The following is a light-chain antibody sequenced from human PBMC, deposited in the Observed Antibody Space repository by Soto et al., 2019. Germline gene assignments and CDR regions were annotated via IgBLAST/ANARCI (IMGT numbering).Light chain of an antibody. Sequence: EIVLTQSPGTLSLSPGERATLSCRASQSVSSSYLAWYQQKPGQAPRLLIYGASSRATGIPDRFSGSGSGTDFTLTISRLELEDFAVYYCQQYGRTWTFGQGTKVEIK. J-gene: IGKJ1*01. CDR2: GAS. CDR1: QSVSSSY. CDR3: QQYGRTWT. V-gene: IGKV3-20*01.